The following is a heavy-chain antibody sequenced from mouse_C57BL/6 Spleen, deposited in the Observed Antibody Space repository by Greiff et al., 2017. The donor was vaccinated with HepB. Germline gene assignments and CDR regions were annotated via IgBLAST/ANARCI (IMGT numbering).Heavy chain of an antibody. V-gene: IGHV1-52*01. Sequence: QVQLQQSGAELVRPGSSVKLSCKASGYTFTSYWMHWVKQRPIQGLEWIGNIDPSDSETHYNQKFKDKATLTVDKSSSTAYMQLSSLTSEDSAVYDCSREMGAWFAYWGQGTLVTVSA. CDR2: IDPSDSET. CDR3: SREMGAWFAY. J-gene: IGHJ3*01. CDR1: GYTFTSYW. D-gene: IGHD2-3*01.